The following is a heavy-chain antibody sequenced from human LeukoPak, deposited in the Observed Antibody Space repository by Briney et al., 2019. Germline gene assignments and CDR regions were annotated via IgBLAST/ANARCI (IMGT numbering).Heavy chain of an antibody. Sequence: ASVKVSCEASGYTFTGYYMHWVRQAPGQGLEWVGWINPNSGGTNYAQKFQGRVTMTRDTSISTAYMELSRLRSDDTAVYYCARRATSERGHSYGLDYWGQGTLVTVSS. CDR1: GYTFTGYY. J-gene: IGHJ4*02. V-gene: IGHV1-2*02. CDR2: INPNSGGT. CDR3: ARRATSERGHSYGLDY. D-gene: IGHD5-18*01.